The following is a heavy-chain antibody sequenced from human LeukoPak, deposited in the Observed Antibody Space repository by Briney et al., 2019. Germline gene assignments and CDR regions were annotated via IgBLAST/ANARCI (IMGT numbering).Heavy chain of an antibody. CDR3: ARDHFMVSYYYYGMDV. D-gene: IGHD2-8*01. CDR1: GGSISSGDYY. V-gene: IGHV4-30-4*01. J-gene: IGHJ6*02. Sequence: PSETLSLTCTVSGGSISSGDYYWSWIRQPPGKGLEWIGYIYYSGSTYYNPSLKSRVTISVDTSKNQFSLKLSSVTAADTAVYYCARDHFMVSYYYYGMDVWGQGTTVTVSS. CDR2: IYYSGST.